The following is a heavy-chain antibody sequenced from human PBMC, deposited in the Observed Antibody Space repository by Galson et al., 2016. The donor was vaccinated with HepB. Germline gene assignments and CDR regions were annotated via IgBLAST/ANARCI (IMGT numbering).Heavy chain of an antibody. CDR1: GFTFNTFA. Sequence: LRLSCAASGFTFNTFAMSWVRQAPGKGLEWVSAISVNGGSTSYADSVRGRFTISRDNSQNTLFLQMNSRRADDPAIYYCAKMRGHPTYHYHMDVWGKGTTVTVSS. V-gene: IGHV3-23*01. CDR3: AKMRGHPTYHYHMDV. CDR2: ISVNGGST. J-gene: IGHJ6*03.